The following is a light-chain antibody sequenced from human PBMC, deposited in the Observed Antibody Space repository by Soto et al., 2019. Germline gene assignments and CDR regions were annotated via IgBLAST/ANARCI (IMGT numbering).Light chain of an antibody. J-gene: IGLJ2*01. V-gene: IGLV1-40*01. CDR3: QSYDSSLSAVV. Sequence: QSVLTQPPSVSGAPGQRVTISCTGTSSNIGTGYDVHWYRQFPGTAPKLLIYDDTNRPSGVPDRFSGSKSGASASLAITGLQADDEADYYCQSYDSSLSAVVFGGGTQLTVL. CDR2: DDT. CDR1: SSNIGTGYD.